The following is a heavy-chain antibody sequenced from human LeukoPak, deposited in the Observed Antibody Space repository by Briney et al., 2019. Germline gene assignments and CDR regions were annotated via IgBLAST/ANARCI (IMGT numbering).Heavy chain of an antibody. CDR1: GNSMSSAF. D-gene: IGHD3-22*01. J-gene: IGHJ6*03. V-gene: IGHV4-4*07. Sequence: KPSETLSLTCRFSGNSMSSAFWTWIRQPAGKGLEWIGRIYSSGATHYNPSLKSRITMSVDTSKNQFSLKLSSVTAADTAVYYCARHQGDRSGYFPHYTYYYYYMDVWGKGTTVTVSS. CDR3: ARHQGDRSGYFPHYTYYYYYMDV. CDR2: IYSSGAT.